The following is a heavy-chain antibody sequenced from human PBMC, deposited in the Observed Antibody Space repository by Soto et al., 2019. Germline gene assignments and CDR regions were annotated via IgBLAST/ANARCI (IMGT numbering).Heavy chain of an antibody. CDR1: GGSVSSGSYY. J-gene: IGHJ6*02. V-gene: IGHV4-61*01. CDR2: IYYSGST. D-gene: IGHD1-1*01. Sequence: SETLSLTCTVSGGSVSSGSYYWSWIRQPPGKGLEWIGYIYYSGSTNYNPSLKSRVTISVDTSKNQFSLKLSSVTAADTAVYYCARFTLEPNYYYYGMDVWGQGTTVTVSS. CDR3: ARFTLEPNYYYYGMDV.